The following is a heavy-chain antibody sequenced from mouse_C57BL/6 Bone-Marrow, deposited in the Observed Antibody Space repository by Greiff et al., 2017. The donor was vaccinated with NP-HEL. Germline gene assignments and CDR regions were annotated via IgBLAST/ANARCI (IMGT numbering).Heavy chain of an antibody. CDR2: IYPGSGST. CDR1: GYTFTSYW. V-gene: IGHV1-55*01. Sequence: QVQLQQPGASLVKPGASVKMSCKASGYTFTSYWFTWVKQRPGQGLEWIGDIYPGSGSTNYNEKFTSKATLTVDTSSSTADMQPSSLTSEDSAVYYCARFSLSYYGSSYWGQGTTLTVSS. D-gene: IGHD1-1*01. J-gene: IGHJ2*01. CDR3: ARFSLSYYGSSY.